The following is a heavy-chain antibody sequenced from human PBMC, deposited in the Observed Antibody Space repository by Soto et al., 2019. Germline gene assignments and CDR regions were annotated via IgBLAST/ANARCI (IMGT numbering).Heavy chain of an antibody. CDR1: GFTFSNYA. V-gene: IGHV3-23*01. Sequence: EVQLLESGGGLVQPGGSLRLSCAASGFTFSNYAMTWVRRAPGKGLEWVSVINISGDRTYHADSVKGRFTISRDNSKNTVYLQMNSLRAEDTAVYYCGKEAPPYSSGWEVDYWGQGTQVTVSS. J-gene: IGHJ4*02. CDR2: INISGDRT. D-gene: IGHD6-19*01. CDR3: GKEAPPYSSGWEVDY.